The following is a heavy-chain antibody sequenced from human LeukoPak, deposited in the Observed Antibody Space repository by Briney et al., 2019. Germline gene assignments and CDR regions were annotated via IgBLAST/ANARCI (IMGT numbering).Heavy chain of an antibody. CDR2: ISWNSGSI. Sequence: PGRSLRLSCAASGLTFDDYAMHWVRQAPGKGLEWVSGISWNSGSIGYADSVKGRFTISRDNAKNSLYLQMNSLRAEDTALYYCAKDTVTMVRGDSFDYWGQGTLVTVSS. D-gene: IGHD3-10*01. CDR1: GLTFDDYA. V-gene: IGHV3-9*01. CDR3: AKDTVTMVRGDSFDY. J-gene: IGHJ4*02.